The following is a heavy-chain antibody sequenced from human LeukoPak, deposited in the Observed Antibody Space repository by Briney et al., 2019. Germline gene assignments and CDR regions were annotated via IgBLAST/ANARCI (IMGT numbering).Heavy chain of an antibody. D-gene: IGHD3-3*01. CDR3: ARPRRYYDFWSGYHDAFDI. Sequence: SETLSLTCNVSGGSISTTSYYCGWIRQPPGKGLEWIGTLYYNGITYYNPSLKSRVTISVDTSKNQFSLKLSSVTAADTAVYYCARPRRYYDFWSGYHDAFDIWGQGTMVTVSS. CDR1: GGSISTTSYY. V-gene: IGHV4-39*01. CDR2: LYYNGIT. J-gene: IGHJ3*02.